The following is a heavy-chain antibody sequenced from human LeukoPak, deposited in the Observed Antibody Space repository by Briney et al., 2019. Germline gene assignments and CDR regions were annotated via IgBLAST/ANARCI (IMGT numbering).Heavy chain of an antibody. D-gene: IGHD4-17*01. J-gene: IGHJ4*02. CDR3: AREDGDYALDY. Sequence: GGSLRLSCAASGFTISSYAMHWVRQAPGKGLEWVAVISYDGSNKYYADSVKGRFTISRDNSKNTLYLQMNSLRAEDTAVYYCAREDGDYALDYWGQGTLVTVSS. V-gene: IGHV3-30-3*01. CDR2: ISYDGSNK. CDR1: GFTISSYA.